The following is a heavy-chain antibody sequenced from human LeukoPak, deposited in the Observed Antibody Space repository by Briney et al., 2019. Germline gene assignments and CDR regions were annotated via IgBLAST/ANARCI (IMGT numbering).Heavy chain of an antibody. V-gene: IGHV3-33*01. Sequence: GRSLRLTCAASGFTFRNHGMHWVRQAPGKGLEWVAVIWYDGSNKYYADSVKGRFTISRDNSWNTLYLQMNSLTAEDTAVYYCVRDWSARYFDYWGQGILVTVSS. D-gene: IGHD6-6*01. J-gene: IGHJ4*02. CDR3: VRDWSARYFDY. CDR1: GFTFRNHG. CDR2: IWYDGSNK.